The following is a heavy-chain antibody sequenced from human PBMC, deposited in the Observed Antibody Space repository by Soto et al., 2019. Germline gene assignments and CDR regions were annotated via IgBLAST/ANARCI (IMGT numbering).Heavy chain of an antibody. D-gene: IGHD6-13*01. CDR2: IIPILGIA. J-gene: IGHJ4*02. V-gene: IGHV1-69*02. CDR1: GGTFSSYT. CDR3: ALGYSSSPGGDY. Sequence: QVQLVQSGAEVKKPGSSVKVSCKASGGTFSSYTISWVRQAPGQGLEWMGRIIPILGIANYAQKFQGRVTITADKSTSTAYMELSSLRSEDTAVYYCALGYSSSPGGDYWGQGTLVTVSS.